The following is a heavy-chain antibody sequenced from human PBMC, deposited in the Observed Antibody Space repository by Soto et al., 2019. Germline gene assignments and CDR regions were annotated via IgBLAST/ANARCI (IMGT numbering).Heavy chain of an antibody. CDR2: ISYSGST. CDR1: GGSISGHY. J-gene: IGHJ6*03. V-gene: IGHV4-59*11. CDR3: ARDSTGTKSAYVYDYKDV. D-gene: IGHD1-1*01. Sequence: SETLSLTCTVSGGSISGHYWSCIRQPPGKGLEWIGYISYSGSTIYNPSLKSRITISVDTSKNQLSLRLSSVTAADTAVYYCARDSTGTKSAYVYDYKDVWGKGTTFTVSS.